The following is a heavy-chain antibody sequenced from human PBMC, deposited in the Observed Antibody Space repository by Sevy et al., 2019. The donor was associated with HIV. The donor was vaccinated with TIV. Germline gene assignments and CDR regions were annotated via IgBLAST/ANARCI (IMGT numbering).Heavy chain of an antibody. CDR1: GGSISSGSYH. V-gene: IGHV4-61*02. Sequence: SETLSLTCTVSGGSISSGSYHWSWIRQPAGKGLEWIGRIYTSGSTNYNPSLKSRVTISVDTSKNQFSLKLSSVTAADTAMYYCARESGDCSSTSCYEGVFDYWGQGTLVTVSS. J-gene: IGHJ4*02. CDR2: IYTSGST. CDR3: ARESGDCSSTSCYEGVFDY. D-gene: IGHD2-2*01.